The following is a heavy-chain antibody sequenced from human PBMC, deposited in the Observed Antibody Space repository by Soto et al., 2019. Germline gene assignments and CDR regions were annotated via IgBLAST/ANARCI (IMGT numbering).Heavy chain of an antibody. CDR3: ARKYSSGWYHFDY. CDR2: INHSGST. D-gene: IGHD6-19*01. J-gene: IGHJ4*02. V-gene: IGHV4-34*01. CDR1: GGSFSGYY. Sequence: QVQLQQWGAGLLKPSETLSLTCAVYGGSFSGYYWSWIRQPPGKGREWIGEINHSGSTNYNPSLKSRVTISVDTSKNQCSLKLSSVTAADTAVYYCARKYSSGWYHFDYWGQGTLVTVSS.